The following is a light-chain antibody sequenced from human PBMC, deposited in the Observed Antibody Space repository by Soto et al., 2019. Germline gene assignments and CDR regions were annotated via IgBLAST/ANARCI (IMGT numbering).Light chain of an antibody. CDR1: QTVGAN. CDR3: QHYRDWPT. CDR2: DVS. V-gene: IGKV3-15*01. J-gene: IGKJ1*01. Sequence: IVLTQFPATLSVSPGEGATLSCRANQTVGANLAWYQQKPGQAPRLLIHDVSTRATGIPARFRGRGSGTKLALTICSLQSEDSANYYCQHYRDWPTFGLGTQVE.